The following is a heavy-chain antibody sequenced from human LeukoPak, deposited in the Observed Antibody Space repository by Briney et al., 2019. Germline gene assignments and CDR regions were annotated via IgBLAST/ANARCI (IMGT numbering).Heavy chain of an antibody. J-gene: IGHJ4*02. D-gene: IGHD3-10*01. CDR1: GYSISSAYYW. Sequence: TLSLTCSVSGYSISSAYYWGWIRQPPGKALEWLALIYWDDDKRYSPSLKSRLTITKDTSKNQVVLIMTNMDPVDTATYYCAHRTYGSGSIFDYWGQGTLVTVSS. CDR3: AHRTYGSGSIFDY. CDR2: IYWDDDK. V-gene: IGHV2-5*02.